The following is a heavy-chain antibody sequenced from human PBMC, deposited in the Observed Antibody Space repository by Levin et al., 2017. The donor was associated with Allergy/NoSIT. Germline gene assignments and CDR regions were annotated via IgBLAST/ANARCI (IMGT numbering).Heavy chain of an antibody. CDR3: ARDQGRGYDFWSGYQRAYWFDP. Sequence: SETLSLTCAVSGGSISSSNWWSWVRQPPGKGLEWIGEIYHSGSTNYNPSLKSRVTISVDKSKNQFSLKLSSVTAADTAVYYCARDQGRGYDFWSGYQRAYWFDPWGQGTLVTVSS. D-gene: IGHD3-3*01. CDR1: GGSISSSNW. CDR2: IYHSGST. J-gene: IGHJ5*02. V-gene: IGHV4-4*02.